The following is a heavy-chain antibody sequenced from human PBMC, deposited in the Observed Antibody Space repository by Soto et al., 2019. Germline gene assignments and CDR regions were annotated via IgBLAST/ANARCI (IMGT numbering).Heavy chain of an antibody. CDR2: IYYSGST. Sequence: KTSETLSLTCTVSGGSISSGGYYWSWIRQHPGKGLEWIGYIYYSGSTYYNPSLKSRVTISVDTSKNQFSLKLSSVTAADTAVYYCARDWGHNNWNYGLGEGSGMDVWGQGTTVTVSS. V-gene: IGHV4-31*03. J-gene: IGHJ6*02. CDR1: GGSISSGGYY. CDR3: ARDWGHNNWNYGLGEGSGMDV. D-gene: IGHD1-7*01.